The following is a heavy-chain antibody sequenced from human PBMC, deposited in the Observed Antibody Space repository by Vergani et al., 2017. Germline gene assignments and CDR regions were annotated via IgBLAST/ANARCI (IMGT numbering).Heavy chain of an antibody. D-gene: IGHD2-2*01. V-gene: IGHV1-69*01. J-gene: IGHJ4*02. CDR3: ARDQFYXPARIVVVPPSGDY. Sequence: QVQLVQSGAEVKKPGSSVKVSCKASGGTFSSYAISWVRQAPGQGLEWMGGIIPIFGTANYAQKFQGRVTITAVEPTSTAYMELSSLRSEDTAVYYCARDQFYXPARIVVVPPSGDYWGQGTLVTVSS. CDR1: GGTFSSYA. CDR2: IIPIFGTA.